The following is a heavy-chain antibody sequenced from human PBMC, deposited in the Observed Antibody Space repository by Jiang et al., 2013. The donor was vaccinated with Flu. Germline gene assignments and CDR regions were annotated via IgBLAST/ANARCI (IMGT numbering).Heavy chain of an antibody. D-gene: IGHD3-22*01. CDR3: ARLYDSSGYYLDY. CDR1: GGSISSYY. J-gene: IGHJ4*02. CDR2: IYYSGST. Sequence: VLLKPSETLSLTCTVSGGSISSYYWSWIRQPPGKGLEWIGYIYYSGSTNYNPSLKSRVTISVDTSKNQFSLKLSSVTAADTAVYYCARLYDSSGYYLDYWGQGTLVTASS. V-gene: IGHV4-59*01.